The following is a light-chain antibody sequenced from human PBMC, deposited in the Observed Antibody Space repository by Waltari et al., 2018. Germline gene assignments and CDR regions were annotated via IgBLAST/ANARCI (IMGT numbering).Light chain of an antibody. J-gene: IGKJ4*01. CDR2: KAS. Sequence: DIQMTQSPSTLSASVGDRVTITCRASQSISSWLAWYQQKPGKAPKLLIYKASSLESGVPSRFSGSGSGTAFTLTIRSLQPDDFATYYCQQYNSYSFTFGGGTKLEIK. CDR3: QQYNSYSFT. V-gene: IGKV1-5*03. CDR1: QSISSW.